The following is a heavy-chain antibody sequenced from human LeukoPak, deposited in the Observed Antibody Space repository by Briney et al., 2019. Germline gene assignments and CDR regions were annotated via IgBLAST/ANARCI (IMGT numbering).Heavy chain of an antibody. Sequence: GGSLRLSCAASGFTFDDYAMHWVRQAPGKGLEWVSGISWNSGSIGYADSVKGRFTISRDNAKNSLYLQTNSLRAEDTAVYYCARDHGGGYYYMDVWGKGTTVTVSS. J-gene: IGHJ6*03. D-gene: IGHD2-15*01. CDR1: GFTFDDYA. CDR3: ARDHGGGYYYMDV. V-gene: IGHV3-9*01. CDR2: ISWNSGSI.